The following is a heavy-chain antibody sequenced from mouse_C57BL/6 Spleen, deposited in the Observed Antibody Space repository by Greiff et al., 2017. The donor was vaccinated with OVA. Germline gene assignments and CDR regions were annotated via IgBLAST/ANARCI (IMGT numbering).Heavy chain of an antibody. J-gene: IGHJ2*01. CDR1: GYTFTSYW. D-gene: IGHD2-4*01. Sequence: QVQLQQPGAELVRPGSSVKLSCKASGYTFTSYWMHWVKQRPIQGLEWIGNIDPSDSETHYNQKFKDKATLTVDKSSSTAYMQLSNLTSEDSTVYYCAIHYYSDGGCFDYWGQGTTLTVSS. V-gene: IGHV1-52*01. CDR3: AIHYYSDGGCFDY. CDR2: IDPSDSET.